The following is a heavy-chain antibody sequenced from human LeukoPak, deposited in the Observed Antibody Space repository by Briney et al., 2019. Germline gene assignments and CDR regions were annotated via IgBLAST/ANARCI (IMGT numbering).Heavy chain of an antibody. CDR1: GASISTTNYY. J-gene: IGHJ5*02. CDR2: IYYSGST. V-gene: IGHV4-39*01. Sequence: PSETLSLTCTVSGASISTTNYYWGWIRQPPGKGLEWIGSIYYSGSTYYNPSLKSRVTISVETSKNQFSLNLRSVTAADTAVYYCARRDGGYDWGPYQSWGQGALVAVSS. D-gene: IGHD5-12*01. CDR3: ARRDGGYDWGPYQS.